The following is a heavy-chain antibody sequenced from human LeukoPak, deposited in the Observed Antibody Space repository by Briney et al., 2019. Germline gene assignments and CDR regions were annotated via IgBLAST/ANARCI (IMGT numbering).Heavy chain of an antibody. D-gene: IGHD3-22*01. CDR3: ARELSQYYYDSSGYYYGY. V-gene: IGHV4-34*01. Sequence: SETLSLTCAVYGGSFSGYCWSWIRQPPGKGLEWIGEINHSGSTNYNPSLKSRVTISVDTSRNQFSLKLSSVTAADTAVYYCARELSQYYYDSSGYYYGYWGQGTLVTVSS. CDR2: INHSGST. J-gene: IGHJ4*02. CDR1: GGSFSGYC.